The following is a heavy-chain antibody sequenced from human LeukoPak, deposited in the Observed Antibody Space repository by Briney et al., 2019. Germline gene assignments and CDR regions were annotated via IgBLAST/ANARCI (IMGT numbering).Heavy chain of an antibody. D-gene: IGHD2-15*01. CDR1: GLTFSSYG. CDR3: ATLLLGVGGDY. Sequence: GGSLRLSCVASGLTFSSYGMHWVRQAPGKGLEWVALISYDGSDKYYAESVKGRFTISRDNSKNTLYLQMDSLRAEDTAMYSCATLLLGVGGDYWGQGTLVTVSS. CDR2: ISYDGSDK. J-gene: IGHJ4*02. V-gene: IGHV3-30*03.